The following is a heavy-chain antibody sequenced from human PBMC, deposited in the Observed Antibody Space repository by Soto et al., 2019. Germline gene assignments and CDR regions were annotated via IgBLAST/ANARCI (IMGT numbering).Heavy chain of an antibody. D-gene: IGHD2-2*01. Sequence: SVKVSCKASGGTFSSYAISWVRQAPGQGLEWMGGIIPIFGTANYAQKFQGRVTITADESTSTAYMELSSLRSEDTAVYYCARDTRFCSSTSCYGGPGYYGMDVWGQGTTVTVSS. J-gene: IGHJ6*02. V-gene: IGHV1-69*13. CDR3: ARDTRFCSSTSCYGGPGYYGMDV. CDR1: GGTFSSYA. CDR2: IIPIFGTA.